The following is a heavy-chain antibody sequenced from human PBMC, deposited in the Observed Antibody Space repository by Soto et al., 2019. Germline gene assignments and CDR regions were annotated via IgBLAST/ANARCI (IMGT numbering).Heavy chain of an antibody. CDR1: GGTCSRYA. Sequence: QVQLVQSGAEVKKPGSSLMVSCKAFGGTCSRYAISWVRQGTGQGLDWMVGIITISGTANYAQKFQGRVTITADNYTSSAYMELSSLRAEDTAVYYCAREGGVYYDFWSVPNWFDPWGQGTLVTVSS. J-gene: IGHJ5*02. D-gene: IGHD3-3*01. V-gene: IGHV1-69*06. CDR2: IITISGTA. CDR3: AREGGVYYDFWSVPNWFDP.